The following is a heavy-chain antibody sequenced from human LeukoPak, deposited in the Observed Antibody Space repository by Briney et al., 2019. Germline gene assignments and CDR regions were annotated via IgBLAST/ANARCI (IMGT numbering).Heavy chain of an antibody. CDR1: GFTFSNYE. CDR3: ARASNSPFDY. Sequence: GGSLRLSCATSGFTFSNYEFSWVRQAPGKGLKWVSHIYTDSTIYQADSVKGRFTISRDNAKNSLYLQMNSLRAEDTAVYYCARASNSPFDYWGQGTLVTVSS. CDR2: IYTDSTI. V-gene: IGHV3-48*03. D-gene: IGHD2-21*01. J-gene: IGHJ4*02.